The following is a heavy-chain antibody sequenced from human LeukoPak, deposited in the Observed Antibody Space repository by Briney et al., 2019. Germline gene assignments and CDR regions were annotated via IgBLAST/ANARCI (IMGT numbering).Heavy chain of an antibody. J-gene: IGHJ2*01. Sequence: ASVKVSCKASGGTFSSYAINWVRQATGQGLEWMGWMNPNSGNTGYAQKFQGRVTITRNTSISTAYMELSSLRSEDTAVYYCARGEGSSSDLWGRGTLVTVSS. V-gene: IGHV1-8*03. D-gene: IGHD6-6*01. CDR3: ARGEGSSSDL. CDR2: MNPNSGNT. CDR1: GGTFSSYA.